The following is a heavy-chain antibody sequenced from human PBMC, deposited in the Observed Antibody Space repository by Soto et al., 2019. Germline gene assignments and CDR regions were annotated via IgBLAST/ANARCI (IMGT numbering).Heavy chain of an antibody. V-gene: IGHV4-30-4*01. CDR1: GGSISSDDYC. Sequence: QVQLQESGPGLVEPSQTLSLTCTVSGGSISSDDYCWSWIRQSPGKGLEWIGHIYDSGNTYSNPSRKSRVTISGDTSNNQFSLRLSSVTAADTAVYYCARGPSGDKVDYWGQGTLVTVSS. J-gene: IGHJ4*02. CDR2: IYDSGNT. CDR3: ARGPSGDKVDY. D-gene: IGHD1-26*01.